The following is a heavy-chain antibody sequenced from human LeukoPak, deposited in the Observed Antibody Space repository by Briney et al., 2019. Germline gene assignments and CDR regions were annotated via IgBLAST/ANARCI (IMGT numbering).Heavy chain of an antibody. Sequence: GASLRLSCGASGFTFSSYGMSWVRQAPGKGLEWVSGISGTGGSTYYADSVKGRFTISRDNSKNRLYMQMNSLRAEDTAIYFCAKDRFRLDLTSFGYWGQGTLVTVSS. D-gene: IGHD1-1*01. CDR1: GFTFSSYG. CDR3: AKDRFRLDLTSFGY. V-gene: IGHV3-23*01. J-gene: IGHJ4*02. CDR2: ISGTGGST.